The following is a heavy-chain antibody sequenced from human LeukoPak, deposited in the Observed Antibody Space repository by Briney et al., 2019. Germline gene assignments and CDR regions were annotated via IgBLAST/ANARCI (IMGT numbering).Heavy chain of an antibody. D-gene: IGHD6-13*01. Sequence: SETLSLTCAVHGGSFSGYYWSWIRQPPGKGLEWIGEINHSGSTNYNPSLKSRVTISVDTSKNQFSLKLSSVTAADTAVYYCARGSSWYGVYYYYGMDVWGQGTTVTVSS. CDR1: GGSFSGYY. CDR2: INHSGST. V-gene: IGHV4-34*01. CDR3: ARGSSWYGVYYYYGMDV. J-gene: IGHJ6*02.